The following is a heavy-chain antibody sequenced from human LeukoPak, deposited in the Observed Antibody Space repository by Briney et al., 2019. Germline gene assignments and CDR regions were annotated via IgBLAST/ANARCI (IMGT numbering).Heavy chain of an antibody. CDR1: GGSISSGGYY. J-gene: IGHJ5*02. V-gene: IGHV4-31*03. D-gene: IGHD3-10*01. Sequence: PSQTLSLTCTVSGGSISSGGYYWSWIRQHPGKGLEWIGYIYYSGSTYYNPSLKSRVTISVDTSKNQFSLKLSSVTAADTAVYYCARVPYYYGSGSYKGWFDPWGQGTLVTVSS. CDR2: IYYSGST. CDR3: ARVPYYYGSGSYKGWFDP.